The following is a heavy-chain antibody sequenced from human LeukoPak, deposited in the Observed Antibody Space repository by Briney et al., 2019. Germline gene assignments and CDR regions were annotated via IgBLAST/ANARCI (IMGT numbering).Heavy chain of an antibody. CDR2: ISYDGSNK. J-gene: IGHJ5*02. D-gene: IGHD1-26*01. V-gene: IGHV3-30*04. CDR3: ARDSGSYQFDP. Sequence: GGSLRLSCAASGFTFSSYAMHWVRQAPGKGLEWVAVISYDGSNKYYADSVKGRFTISRDNSKNTLYLQMNSLRAEDTAVYYCARDSGSYQFDPWGQGTLVTVSS. CDR1: GFTFSSYA.